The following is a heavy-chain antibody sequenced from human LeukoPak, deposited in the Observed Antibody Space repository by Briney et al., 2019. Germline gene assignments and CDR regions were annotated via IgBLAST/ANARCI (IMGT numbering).Heavy chain of an antibody. CDR3: ARTYSHYDILTGYLAPPFDY. D-gene: IGHD3-9*01. V-gene: IGHV5-51*01. CDR1: GYSFTSYW. J-gene: IGHJ4*02. Sequence: GESLKISCKGSGYSFTSYWIGWVRQMPGKGLEWMGIIYPGDSDTRYSLSFQGQVTISADKSISTAYLQWSSLKASDTAMYYCARTYSHYDILTGYLAPPFDYWGQGTLVTVSS. CDR2: IYPGDSDT.